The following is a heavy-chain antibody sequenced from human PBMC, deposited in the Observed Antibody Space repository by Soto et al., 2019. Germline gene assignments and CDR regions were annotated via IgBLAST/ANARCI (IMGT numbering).Heavy chain of an antibody. J-gene: IGHJ3*02. Sequence: GGSLRLSCAASGFTFSGYGMHWVRQAPGKGLEWVAVIWYDGSNKYYADSAKGRFTISRDNSKNTLYLQMNSLRAEDTAVYFCEREGGIQLWSFGAFDIWGQGTMVTVSS. CDR2: IWYDGSNK. CDR1: GFTFSGYG. V-gene: IGHV3-33*01. CDR3: EREGGIQLWSFGAFDI. D-gene: IGHD5-18*01.